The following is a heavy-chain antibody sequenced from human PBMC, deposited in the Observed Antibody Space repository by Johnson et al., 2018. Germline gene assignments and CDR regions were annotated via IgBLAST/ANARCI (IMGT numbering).Heavy chain of an antibody. CDR1: GFTFSSAW. CDR2: IKQDGGEK. V-gene: IGHV3-7*03. J-gene: IGHJ6*02. D-gene: IGHD1-26*01. Sequence: VQLVQSGGGLVQPGGSLRLSCAASGFTFSSAWMSWVRQAPGKGLEWVASIKQDGGEKYNVDSVKGRFTISRDNAKHSLYRQLNSLRAQDTDTDCCERFPKTKDNAKNSLYLQKKRLRAGDTGGDYWARDPWELHPRYYYGMDVWGQGTTVTVSS. CDR3: ERFPKTKDNAKNSLYLQKKRLRAGDTGGDYWARDPWELHPRYYYGMDV.